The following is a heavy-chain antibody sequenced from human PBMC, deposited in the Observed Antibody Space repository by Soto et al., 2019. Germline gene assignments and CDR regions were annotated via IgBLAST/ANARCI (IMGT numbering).Heavy chain of an antibody. J-gene: IGHJ4*02. D-gene: IGHD2-21*02. Sequence: LSCAASGFSLSTNTMHWVHQVPGKGLEWVASISNDGRRKYYADFVKGRFTISRDTANNILYLEMNSLRAEDTSLYYCARVATAMTYDFWGQGTQVTVSS. CDR1: GFSLSTNT. CDR3: ARVATAMTYDF. V-gene: IGHV3-30*04. CDR2: ISNDGRRK.